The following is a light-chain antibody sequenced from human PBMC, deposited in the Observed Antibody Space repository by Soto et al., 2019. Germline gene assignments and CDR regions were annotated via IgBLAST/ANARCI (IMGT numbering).Light chain of an antibody. V-gene: IGKV2-28*01. J-gene: IGKJ5*01. CDR1: QSLLHSNGYNY. CDR3: MKALQTPIN. Sequence: DIVMTHSPLSLPVTPGEPASISCRSSQSLLHSNGYNYLDWYLQKPGQSPQLLIYLGSNRSSGVPDRFSGSGSGTDFTLKISRVEAEDVGVYYCMKALQTPINCGQGKRRAIK. CDR2: LGS.